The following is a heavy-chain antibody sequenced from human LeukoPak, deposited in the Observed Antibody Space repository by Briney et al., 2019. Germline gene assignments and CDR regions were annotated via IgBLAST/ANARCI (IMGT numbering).Heavy chain of an antibody. D-gene: IGHD3-22*01. CDR2: IYHSGTT. Sequence: SETLSLTCTVSAYSISSDCYWGWIRQPPGKGWEWIGSIYHSGTTYYNPSLKSRVIISIDTSKNQFSLKLTSVTAADTAVYYCAGQYYYDSSGYFRTYDYWGQGTLVTVSS. V-gene: IGHV4-38-2*02. CDR1: AYSISSDCY. CDR3: AGQYYYDSSGYFRTYDY. J-gene: IGHJ4*02.